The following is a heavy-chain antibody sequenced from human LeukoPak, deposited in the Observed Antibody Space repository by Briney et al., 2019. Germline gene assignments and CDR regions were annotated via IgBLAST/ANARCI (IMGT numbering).Heavy chain of an antibody. CDR1: GGSISSGDYY. D-gene: IGHD6-13*01. V-gene: IGHV4-30-4*01. J-gene: IGHJ4*02. CDR3: ARQEISSSYYSLDY. CDR2: IYYSGST. Sequence: SETLSLTCTVSGGSISSGDYYWSWIRQPPGKGLEWIGYIYYSGSTYYNPSLKSRVTISVDTSRNQFSLKLSSVTAADTAEYYCARQEISSSYYSLDYWGQGILVTVSS.